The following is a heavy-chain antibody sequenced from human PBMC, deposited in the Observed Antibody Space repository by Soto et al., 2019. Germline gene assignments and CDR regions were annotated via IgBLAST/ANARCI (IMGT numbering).Heavy chain of an antibody. CDR2: IDPSDSYT. J-gene: IGHJ6*02. D-gene: IGHD2-2*01. CDR1: GYSFTSYW. V-gene: IGHV5-10-1*01. Sequence: PGESLKISCKGSGYSFTSYWISWVRQMPGKGLEWMGRIDPSDSYTNYSPSFQGHVTISADKSISTAYLQWSSLKASDTAMYYCARLSGICRFVVVPAPMPSNYYYYGMGVWGQGTTFTVSS. CDR3: ARLSGICRFVVVPAPMPSNYYYYGMGV.